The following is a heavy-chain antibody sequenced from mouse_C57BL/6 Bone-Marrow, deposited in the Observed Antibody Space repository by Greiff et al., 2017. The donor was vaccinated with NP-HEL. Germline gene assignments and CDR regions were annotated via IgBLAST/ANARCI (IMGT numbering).Heavy chain of an antibody. CDR2: INPSSGYT. CDR3: AHYYGSRGYFDV. Sequence: VQLQQSGAELARPGASVKMSCKASGYTFTSYTMHWVKQRPGQGLEWIGYINPSSGYTKYNPTFKDKATLTADKYSSTAYMQLSRLTSEDSAVYYCAHYYGSRGYFDVWGTGTTVTVSS. V-gene: IGHV1-4*01. J-gene: IGHJ1*03. D-gene: IGHD1-1*01. CDR1: GYTFTSYT.